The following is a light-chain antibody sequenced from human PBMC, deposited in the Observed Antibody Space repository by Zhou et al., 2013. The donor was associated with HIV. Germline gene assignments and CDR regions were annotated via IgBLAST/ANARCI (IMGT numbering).Light chain of an antibody. CDR2: GAS. CDR3: QQYASSPQT. Sequence: EIVMTQSPATLSVSPGERATLSCRASQSVSSNLAWYQYKPGQAPRLLIYGASTRATGVPARFSGSGSGTDFTLTFTTLGPEDSAVYYCQQYASSPQTFGQGPRWRSN. CDR1: QSVSSN. V-gene: IGKV3-15*01. J-gene: IGKJ2*01.